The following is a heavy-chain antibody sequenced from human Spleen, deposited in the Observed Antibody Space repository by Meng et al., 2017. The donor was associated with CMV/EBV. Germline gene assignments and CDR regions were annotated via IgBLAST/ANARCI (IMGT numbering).Heavy chain of an antibody. J-gene: IGHJ6*02. Sequence: SETLSLTCTVSGGSISSYYWSWIRQPPGKGLEWIGYIYYSGSTNYNPFLKSRVTISVDTSKNQFSLKLSSVTAADTAVYYCARGSGVYQLYYYYGLDVWGLGTTVTVSS. V-gene: IGHV4-59*01. CDR2: IYYSGST. CDR1: GGSISSYY. CDR3: ARGSGVYQLYYYYGLDV. D-gene: IGHD2-2*01.